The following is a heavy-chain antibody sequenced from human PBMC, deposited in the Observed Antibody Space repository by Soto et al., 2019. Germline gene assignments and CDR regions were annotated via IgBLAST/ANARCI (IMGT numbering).Heavy chain of an antibody. CDR1: GGSISSGGYY. Sequence: QVQLQESGPGLVKPSQTLSLTCTVSGGSISSGGYYWSWIRQHPGKGLEWIGYIYYSGSTYYNPYLKSRVTISVDTSKNQFSLKLSSVTAADTAVYYCARRARALVPANFDYWGQGTLVTVSS. CDR3: ARRARALVPANFDY. J-gene: IGHJ4*02. D-gene: IGHD1-26*01. V-gene: IGHV4-31*03. CDR2: IYYSGST.